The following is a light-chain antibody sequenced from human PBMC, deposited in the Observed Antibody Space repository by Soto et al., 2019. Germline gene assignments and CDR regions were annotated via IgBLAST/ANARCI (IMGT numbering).Light chain of an antibody. J-gene: IGKJ1*01. CDR2: DAS. V-gene: IGKV3-11*01. CDR3: QQRSNWPPT. CDR1: QSVISY. Sequence: EIVLTQSPATLSLSPGERATLSCRASQSVISYLAWYQQKPGQAPRLLIFDASNRATGIPARFSGSGSGTDFTLTISSLEPEDFAIYYCQQRSNWPPTFGQGTKVEIK.